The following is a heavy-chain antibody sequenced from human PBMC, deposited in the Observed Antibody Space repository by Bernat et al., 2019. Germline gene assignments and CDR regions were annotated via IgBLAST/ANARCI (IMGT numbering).Heavy chain of an antibody. D-gene: IGHD6-13*01. J-gene: IGHJ5*02. CDR1: GFTFSSYG. CDR2: ISYDGSNK. CDR3: ALSSSLPRFDP. Sequence: QVQLVESGGGVVQPGRSLRLSCAASGFTFSSYGMHWVRQAPGKGLEWVAVISYDGSNKYYADSVKGRFTISRDNSKNTLYLQMNSLRSEDTAVYYCALSSSLPRFDPWGQGTLVTVSS. V-gene: IGHV3-30*03.